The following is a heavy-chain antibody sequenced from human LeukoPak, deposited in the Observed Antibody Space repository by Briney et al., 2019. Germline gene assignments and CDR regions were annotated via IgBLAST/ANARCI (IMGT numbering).Heavy chain of an antibody. CDR2: INHSGST. CDR3: ARRQQEYQLPTGPYFDY. D-gene: IGHD2-2*01. J-gene: IGHJ4*02. Sequence: PSETLSLTCAVYGGSFSGYYWSWLRQPPGKGLEWIGEINHSGSTNYNPSLKSRVTISVDTSKNQFSLKLSSVTAADTAVYYCARRQQEYQLPTGPYFDYWGQGTLVTVSS. V-gene: IGHV4-34*01. CDR1: GGSFSGYY.